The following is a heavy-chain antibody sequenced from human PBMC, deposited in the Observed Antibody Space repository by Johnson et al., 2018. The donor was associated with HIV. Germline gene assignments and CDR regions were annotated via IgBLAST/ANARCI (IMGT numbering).Heavy chain of an antibody. CDR1: GFTFSSYA. V-gene: IGHV3-30*14. Sequence: QVQLVESGGGLVQPGGSLRLSCAASGFTFSSYAMHWVRQAPGKGLEWVAVISYDGSNKYYADSVKGRFTISRDNSKNTLYLQMDSLRAEDTAVYYCAKDKIWGQGTMVTVSS. CDR2: ISYDGSNK. CDR3: AKDKI. J-gene: IGHJ3*02.